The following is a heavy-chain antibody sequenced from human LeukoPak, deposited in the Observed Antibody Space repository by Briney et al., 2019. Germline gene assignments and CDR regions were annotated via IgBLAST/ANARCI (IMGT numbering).Heavy chain of an antibody. V-gene: IGHV3-30-3*01. CDR1: GFTFSSYA. J-gene: IGHJ4*02. D-gene: IGHD3-9*01. Sequence: GGSLRLSCAASGFTFSSYAMHWVRQAPGKGLEWVAVISYDGSNKYYADSVKGRFTISRDNSKNTLYLQMNSLRAEDTAVYYCATYYDILTGYPTPFDYWGQGTLVTVSS. CDR2: ISYDGSNK. CDR3: ATYYDILTGYPTPFDY.